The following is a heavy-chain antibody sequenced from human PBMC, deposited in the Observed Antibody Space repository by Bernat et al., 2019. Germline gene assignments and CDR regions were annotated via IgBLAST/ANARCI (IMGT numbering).Heavy chain of an antibody. CDR1: GYTFTGYC. CDR2: VNPNSDAT. CDR3: AKEDRNFIDY. J-gene: IGHJ4*02. D-gene: IGHD4-11*01. Sequence: QVQLVQSGAEVKKPGASVKVSCKASGYTFTGYCLHWVRQAPGHGLEWMGWVNPNSDATNYAQKFQGRVTMTRDASISTVYMELSRLTSDDTAVYYCAKEDRNFIDYWGQGTLVTVSS. V-gene: IGHV1-2*02.